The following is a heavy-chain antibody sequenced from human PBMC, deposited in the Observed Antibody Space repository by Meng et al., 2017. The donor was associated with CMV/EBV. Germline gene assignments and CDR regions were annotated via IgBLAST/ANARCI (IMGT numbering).Heavy chain of an antibody. J-gene: IGHJ6*02. CDR3: AREGYDFWSGYQYPASGMDV. Sequence: GGSLRLSCAASGFTFSDYYMSWIRQAPGKGLEWVSYISSSGSTIYYADSVKGRFTISRDNAKNSLYLQMNSLRAEDTAVYYCAREGYDFWSGYQYPASGMDVWGQGTTVTVSS. D-gene: IGHD3-3*01. V-gene: IGHV3-11*01. CDR2: ISSSGSTI. CDR1: GFTFSDYY.